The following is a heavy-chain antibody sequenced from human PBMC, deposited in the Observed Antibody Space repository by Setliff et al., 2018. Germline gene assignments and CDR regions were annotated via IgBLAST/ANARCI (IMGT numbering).Heavy chain of an antibody. Sequence: PSETLSLTCTVSGGSISSGSYYWSWIRQPAGKGLEWIGRIYTSGSTNYNPSLKSRVTISVDTSKNQFSLKLNSVTAADTAVYYCASLGSSRDYWGQGTLVTVSS. J-gene: IGHJ4*02. CDR2: IYTSGST. V-gene: IGHV4-61*02. CDR3: ASLGSSRDY. CDR1: GGSISSGSYY. D-gene: IGHD6-13*01.